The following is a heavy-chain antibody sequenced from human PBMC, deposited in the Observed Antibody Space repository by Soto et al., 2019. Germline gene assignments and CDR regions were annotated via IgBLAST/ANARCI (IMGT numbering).Heavy chain of an antibody. CDR3: ARDRRASRWFGESGLDY. CDR1: GFTFSSYW. CDR2: IKQDGSEK. V-gene: IGHV3-7*01. D-gene: IGHD3-10*01. Sequence: PGGSLRLSCAASGFTFSSYWMIWVRQAPGKGLEWVANIKQDGSEKCYVDSVKGRFTISRDNAKNSLYLQMNSLRAEDTAVYYCARDRRASRWFGESGLDYWGQGTLVTVSS. J-gene: IGHJ4*02.